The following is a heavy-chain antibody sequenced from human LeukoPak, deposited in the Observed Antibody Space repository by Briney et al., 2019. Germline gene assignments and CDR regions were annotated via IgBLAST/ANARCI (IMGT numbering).Heavy chain of an antibody. V-gene: IGHV3-23*01. CDR2: ITDNGVST. CDR1: GFTISSYD. J-gene: IGHJ4*02. D-gene: IGHD3-10*01. Sequence: PGGSLRLSCAASGFTISSYDMSWVRQAPEKGLEWVSSITDNGVSTYYADSVKGRFTISRDNSKNMLYLQMNSLRAEDTALYYCAKDLRVHWGQGTLVTVSS. CDR3: AKDLRVH.